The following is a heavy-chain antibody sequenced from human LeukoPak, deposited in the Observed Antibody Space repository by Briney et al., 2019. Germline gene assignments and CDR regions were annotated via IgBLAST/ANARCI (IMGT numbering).Heavy chain of an antibody. V-gene: IGHV1-2*02. CDR1: GYTFIDYH. CDR2: INPNSGGT. D-gene: IGHD2-15*01. Sequence: ASVKVSCKGSGYTFIDYHIHWVRQAPGQGLGWMGWINPNSGGTIYAQKFQGRVTMTRDTSINTAYMELSRLTSDDAAMYYCARVSCSGGTCYDVGWFDSWGQGTLVTVSS. CDR3: ARVSCSGGTCYDVGWFDS. J-gene: IGHJ5*01.